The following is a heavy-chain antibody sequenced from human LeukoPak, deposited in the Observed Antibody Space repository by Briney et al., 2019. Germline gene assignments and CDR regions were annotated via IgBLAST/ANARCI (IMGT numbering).Heavy chain of an antibody. J-gene: IGHJ4*02. CDR3: STDEWD. CDR2: IKSKTFGGTT. CDR1: GFTFSNAW. V-gene: IGHV3-15*01. D-gene: IGHD1-26*01. Sequence: GGSLRLSCAASGFTFSNAWMSWVRQAPGKGLEWVGRIKSKTFGGTTDYAAPVKGRFTISRDDSKNTQYLQMNSLKTEDTAVYYCSTDEWDWGQGTLVTVSS.